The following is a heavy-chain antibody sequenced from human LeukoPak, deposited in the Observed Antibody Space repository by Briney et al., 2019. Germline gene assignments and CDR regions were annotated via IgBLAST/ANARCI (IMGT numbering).Heavy chain of an antibody. CDR3: AVYFAGQGGRGS. CDR1: GGSIGGHH. D-gene: IGHD3-16*01. J-gene: IGHJ4*02. V-gene: IGHV4-4*09. Sequence: SETLSLTCIVSGGSIGGHHWSWIRQPPGKGLEWIGNSGGADYNPSLRSRVTISVDTSKNQFSLKLTSVTAADTAVYFCAVYFAGQGGRGSWGQGAQVTVSS. CDR2: SGGA.